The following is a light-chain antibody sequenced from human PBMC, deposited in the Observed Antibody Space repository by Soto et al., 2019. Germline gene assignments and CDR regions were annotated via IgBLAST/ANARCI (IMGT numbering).Light chain of an antibody. CDR3: QQYNQWPPYT. J-gene: IGKJ2*01. CDR1: QSVGRT. CDR2: GAS. Sequence: EIGMTQSPATLSVYPGERATLFCSASQSVGRTLAWYQQKPGQSPRLLVYGASNRANGTPARFSGSWSGTEFTITISSLQSEDGAVYYWQQYNQWPPYTFGQGTKLDI. V-gene: IGKV3-15*01.